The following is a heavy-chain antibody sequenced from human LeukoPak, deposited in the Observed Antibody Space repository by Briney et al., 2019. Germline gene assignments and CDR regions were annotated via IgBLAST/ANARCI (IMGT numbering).Heavy chain of an antibody. CDR3: AKVLSASGSYVDDY. Sequence: GASVKVSCKASGYTFTAYSLHWVRQAPGQGLEWLGWINPNSGGTDYEQKFQGRVTLTRDTSISTAYMELNRLRSDDTAMYYCAKVLSASGSYVDDYWGQGTPVTVSS. CDR1: GYTFTAYS. J-gene: IGHJ4*02. CDR2: INPNSGGT. V-gene: IGHV1-2*02. D-gene: IGHD3-10*01.